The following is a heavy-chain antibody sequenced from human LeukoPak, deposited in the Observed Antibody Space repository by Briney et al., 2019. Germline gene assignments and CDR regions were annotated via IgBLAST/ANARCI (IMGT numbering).Heavy chain of an antibody. J-gene: IGHJ4*02. Sequence: GGSLRLSCAASGFTFSSYEMNWVRQAPGKGLEWVSYISSGGGTIYYADSVKGRFTISRDNAKNSLYLQMNSLGAEDTAVYYCATVGMDGIQLWSYYFDYWGQGTLVTVSS. CDR1: GFTFSSYE. D-gene: IGHD5-18*01. CDR3: ATVGMDGIQLWSYYFDY. CDR2: ISSGGGTI. V-gene: IGHV3-48*03.